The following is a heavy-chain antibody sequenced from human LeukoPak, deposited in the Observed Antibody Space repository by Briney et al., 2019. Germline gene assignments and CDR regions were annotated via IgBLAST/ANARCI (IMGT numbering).Heavy chain of an antibody. J-gene: IGHJ5*02. CDR3: APAWFEP. V-gene: IGHV3-30*03. CDR1: GFTVSSYG. CDR2: ISYDGSNK. Sequence: GGSLRLSCAASGFTVSSYGMHWVRQAPGKGLEWVAVISYDGSNKYYADSVKGRFTISRDNSKNTLYLQMNSLRAEDTAVYYCAPAWFEPWGQGTLVTVSS.